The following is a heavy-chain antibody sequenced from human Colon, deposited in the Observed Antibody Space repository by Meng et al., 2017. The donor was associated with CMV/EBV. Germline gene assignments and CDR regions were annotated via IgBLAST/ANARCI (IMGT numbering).Heavy chain of an antibody. Sequence: GSLKISCAGSGFIFSSYGMNWVRQAPGKGLEWVSSITTANAYKSYAESVKGRFTISRDDAKSSLFLQMDSLRVDDTAVYYCARPLSPRSAYSALLAFWGQGTLVTVSS. CDR1: GFIFSSYG. D-gene: IGHD2-15*01. V-gene: IGHV3-21*06. J-gene: IGHJ4*02. CDR2: ITTANAYK. CDR3: ARPLSPRSAYSALLAF.